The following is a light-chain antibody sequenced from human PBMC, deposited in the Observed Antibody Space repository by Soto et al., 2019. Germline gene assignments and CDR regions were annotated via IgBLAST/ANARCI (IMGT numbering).Light chain of an antibody. CDR3: QHYNSYPLT. CDR1: QSIGSW. CDR2: KAS. Sequence: DIQMTQSPSTLSASVGDRVTITCRASQSIGSWLAWYQQKPGKVPKLLIYKASSLESEVPSRFSGSGSGTEFTLTISSLQPDDFATYYCQHYNSYPLTFGQGTKVEI. J-gene: IGKJ1*01. V-gene: IGKV1-5*03.